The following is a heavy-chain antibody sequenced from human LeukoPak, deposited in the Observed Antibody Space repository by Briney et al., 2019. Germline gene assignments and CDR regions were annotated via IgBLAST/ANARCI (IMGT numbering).Heavy chain of an antibody. CDR3: AKDARKGMYYDFWSGDAFDI. Sequence: SVKVSCKASGGTFSSYAISWVRQAPGQGLEWMGGTIPIFGTANYAQKFQGRVTITADESTSTAYMELSSLRSEDTAVYYCAKDARKGMYYDFWSGDAFDIWGQGTMVTVSS. CDR1: GGTFSSYA. V-gene: IGHV1-69*13. D-gene: IGHD3-3*01. CDR2: TIPIFGTA. J-gene: IGHJ3*02.